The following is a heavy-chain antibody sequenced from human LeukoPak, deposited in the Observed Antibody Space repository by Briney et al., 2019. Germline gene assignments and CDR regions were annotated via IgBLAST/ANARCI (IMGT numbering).Heavy chain of an antibody. CDR3: ARHRYYYDSSGYYYQP. J-gene: IGHJ5*02. Sequence: SETLALTCTVSGASISSYYWSWIRQPPGKGLEWIGYIYYSGSTNYNPSLKSRVTISVDTSKNQFSLRLSSVTAADTAVYYCARHRYYYDSSGYYYQPWGQGTLVTVSS. CDR1: GASISSYY. CDR2: IYYSGST. D-gene: IGHD3-22*01. V-gene: IGHV4-59*01.